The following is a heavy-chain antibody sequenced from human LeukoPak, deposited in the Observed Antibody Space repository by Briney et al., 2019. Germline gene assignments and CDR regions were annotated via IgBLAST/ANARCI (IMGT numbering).Heavy chain of an antibody. V-gene: IGHV3-74*01. J-gene: IGHJ5*02. CDR3: AKDMGRGKSRPLDP. CDR1: GFTFSSYW. D-gene: IGHD1-26*01. Sequence: PGGSLRLSCAASGFTFSSYWMHWVRQAPGKGLVWVSRINTDGSSTSYADSVKGRFTISRDNAKNSLYLQMNSLRAEDTALYYCAKDMGRGKSRPLDPWGQGTLVTVSS. CDR2: INTDGSST.